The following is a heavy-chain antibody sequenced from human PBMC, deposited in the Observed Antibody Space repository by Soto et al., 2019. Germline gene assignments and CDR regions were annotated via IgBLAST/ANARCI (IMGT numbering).Heavy chain of an antibody. D-gene: IGHD3-16*01. CDR1: GGSIGSPY. J-gene: IGHJ4*02. Sequence: QVQLQESGPGLVKPSETLSLTCTVSGGSIGSPYWSWIRQPPGEGLEWIGRASYSGRPSYNPSLKSRLTISIDTSKNQFALKLTSVTAADSAVYYCARQWGGDYWGQGILVTVSS. V-gene: IGHV4-59*08. CDR3: ARQWGGDY. CDR2: ASYSGRP.